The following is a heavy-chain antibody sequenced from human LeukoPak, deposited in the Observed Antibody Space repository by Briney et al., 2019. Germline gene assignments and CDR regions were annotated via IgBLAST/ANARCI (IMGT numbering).Heavy chain of an antibody. Sequence: GGSLRLSCAASGFALSTYEVTWVRQAPGKGLEWVSFISSSTSHTFYADSVKGRFTIFRDTAKNSLYLQMNNLRGEDTAVYYCARDVSSSTRAFVIWGQGTMVAVS. CDR1: GFALSTYE. J-gene: IGHJ3*02. V-gene: IGHV3-48*03. CDR2: ISSSTSHT. CDR3: ARDVSSSTRAFVI. D-gene: IGHD2-15*01.